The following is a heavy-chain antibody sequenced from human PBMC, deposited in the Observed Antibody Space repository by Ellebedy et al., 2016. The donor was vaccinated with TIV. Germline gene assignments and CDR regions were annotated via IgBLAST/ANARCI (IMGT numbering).Heavy chain of an antibody. CDR1: GFTFNSQG. D-gene: IGHD2-8*01. CDR3: ARGDRLQTWSKHFDY. J-gene: IGHJ4*02. V-gene: IGHV1-18*01. CDR2: INAYDGIT. Sequence: AASVKVSCKASGFTFNSQGLAWVRQAPGLGLEWMGWINAYDGITNYAEKFQGRVTMTTDTLTSTAYMDLRDLTSDDTAIYYCARGDRLQTWSKHFDYWGQGTMVTVTS.